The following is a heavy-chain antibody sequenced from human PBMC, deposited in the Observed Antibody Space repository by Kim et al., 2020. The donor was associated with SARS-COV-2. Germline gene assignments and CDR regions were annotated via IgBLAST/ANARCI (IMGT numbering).Heavy chain of an antibody. Sequence: DSVKGRFTVSRDNSKNKVFLQMNSLRAEDTAVYYCAKGGENAADYGDFFDYWGQGTLVTVSA. J-gene: IGHJ4*02. V-gene: IGHV3-30*02. CDR3: AKGGENAADYGDFFDY. D-gene: IGHD4-17*01.